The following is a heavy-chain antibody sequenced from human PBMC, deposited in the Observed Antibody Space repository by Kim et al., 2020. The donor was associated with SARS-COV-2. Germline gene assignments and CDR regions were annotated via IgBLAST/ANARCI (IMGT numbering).Heavy chain of an antibody. CDR2: TYYRSEWSV. Sequence: SQTLSLTCAISGDSVSSSRAAWNWIRQSPSRGLEWLGRTYYRSEWSVDYAPSLAGRISITVDTNKNQFSLQLKSMTPEDTAVYYCAAAETSSWHEWFDPWGQGTLVTVSS. CDR1: GDSVSSSRAA. D-gene: IGHD6-13*01. CDR3: AAAETSSWHEWFDP. J-gene: IGHJ5*02. V-gene: IGHV6-1*01.